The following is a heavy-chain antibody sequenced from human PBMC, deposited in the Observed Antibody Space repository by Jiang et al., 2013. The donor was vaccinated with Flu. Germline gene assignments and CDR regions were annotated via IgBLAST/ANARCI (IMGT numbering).Heavy chain of an antibody. CDR3: ARGSGPFDY. CDR2: INHSGST. J-gene: IGHJ4*02. D-gene: IGHD1-26*01. CDR1: GGSFSGYY. Sequence: LLKPSETLSLTCAVYGGSFSGYYWSWIRQPPGKGLEWIGEINHSGSTNYNPSLKSRVTISVDTSKNQFSLKLSSVTAADTAVYYCARGSGPFDYWGQGTLVTVSS. V-gene: IGHV4-34*01.